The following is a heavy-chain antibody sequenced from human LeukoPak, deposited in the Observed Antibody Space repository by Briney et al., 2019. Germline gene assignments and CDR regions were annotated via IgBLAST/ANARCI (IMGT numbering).Heavy chain of an antibody. D-gene: IGHD6-19*01. CDR1: GFTFSSYG. V-gene: IGHV3-30*02. CDR2: IWYDGSNK. CDR3: AKEVVKQWLVLDY. Sequence: GGSLRLSCAASGFTFSSYGMHWVRQAPGKGLEWVAVIWYDGSNKYYADSVKGRFTISRDNSKNTLNLQMNSLRPEDTAVYYCAKEVVKQWLVLDYWGQGTLVTVSS. J-gene: IGHJ4*02.